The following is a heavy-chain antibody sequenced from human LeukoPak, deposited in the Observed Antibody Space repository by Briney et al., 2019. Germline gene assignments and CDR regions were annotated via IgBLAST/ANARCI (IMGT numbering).Heavy chain of an antibody. CDR3: DGSGSYYPFDAFDI. J-gene: IGHJ3*02. V-gene: IGHV4-39*07. D-gene: IGHD3-10*01. Sequence: SETLSLTCTVSGGSISSSGYYWGWIRQPPGKGLEWIGSIYYSGSTYYNPSLKSRVTISVDTSKNQFSLKLSSVTAADTAVYYCDGSGSYYPFDAFDIWGQGTMVTVSS. CDR1: GGSISSSGYY. CDR2: IYYSGST.